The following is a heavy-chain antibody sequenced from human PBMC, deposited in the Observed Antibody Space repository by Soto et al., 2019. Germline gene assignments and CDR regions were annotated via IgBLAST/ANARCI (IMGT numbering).Heavy chain of an antibody. CDR2: IYYSGST. V-gene: IGHV4-59*01. Sequence: SETLSLTCTVSGGSISSYYWSWIRQPPGKGLEWIGYIYYSGSTNYNPSLKSRVTISVDTSKNQFSLKLSSVTAADTAVYYCARVGVLRYFDWSYGMDAWGQGTTVTVSS. CDR3: ARVGVLRYFDWSYGMDA. CDR1: GGSISSYY. J-gene: IGHJ6*02. D-gene: IGHD3-9*01.